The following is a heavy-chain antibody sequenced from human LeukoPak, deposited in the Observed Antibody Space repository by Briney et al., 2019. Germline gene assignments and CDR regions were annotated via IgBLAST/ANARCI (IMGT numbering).Heavy chain of an antibody. CDR3: ASPFDIVVVPAAIPPNAFDI. V-gene: IGHV3-30-3*01. CDR1: GFTFSSYA. CDR2: ISYDGSNK. J-gene: IGHJ3*02. D-gene: IGHD2-2*01. Sequence: GGSLRLSCAASGFTFSSYAMHWVRQAPGKGLEWVAVISYDGSNKYYADSVKGRFTISRDNSKNTLYLQMNSLRAEDTAVYYCASPFDIVVVPAAIPPNAFDIWGQGTMVTVSS.